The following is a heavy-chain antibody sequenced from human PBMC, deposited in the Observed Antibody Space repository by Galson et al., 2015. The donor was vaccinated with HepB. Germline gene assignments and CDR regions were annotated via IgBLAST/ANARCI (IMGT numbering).Heavy chain of an antibody. Sequence: QSGAEVTKPGESLKISCKGSGYSFTNYWIGWVRQMSGKGLEWMGIIYPGDSDTRYSPSFEGQVTISADKSINTAYLQWSSLKASDTAMYYCARRFKGYCSGGSCYSNFDYWGQGTLVTVSS. CDR3: ARRFKGYCSGGSCYSNFDY. J-gene: IGHJ4*02. V-gene: IGHV5-51*01. CDR1: GYSFTNYW. CDR2: IYPGDSDT. D-gene: IGHD2-15*01.